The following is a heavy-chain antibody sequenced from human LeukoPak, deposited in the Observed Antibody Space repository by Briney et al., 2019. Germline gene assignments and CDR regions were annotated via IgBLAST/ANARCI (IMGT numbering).Heavy chain of an antibody. D-gene: IGHD5-12*01. J-gene: IGHJ6*02. CDR3: ARPGGGYRGPGYYYYYGMDV. V-gene: IGHV1-69*04. CDR1: GRTFSRYA. Sequence: SSETVSCKASGRTFSRYAIRWVRQATRQGREGMGSIIPLLGIENYAQKFQGRVTMTADKSTRTAYMELSSLRSEDTAVYYCARPGGGYRGPGYYYYYGMDVWGQGTTVTVSS. CDR2: IIPLLGIE.